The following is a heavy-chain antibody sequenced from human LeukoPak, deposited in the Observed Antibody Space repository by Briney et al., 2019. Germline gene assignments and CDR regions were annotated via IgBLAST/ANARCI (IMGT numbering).Heavy chain of an antibody. V-gene: IGHV3-21*01. J-gene: IGHJ6*02. CDR2: ISSSSSYI. CDR3: ARDVWDIVVVPAAMPFGMDV. CDR1: GFTFSSYS. Sequence: PGGSLRLSCAASGFTFSSYSMSWVRQAPGKGLEWVSSISSSSSYIYYADSVKGRFTISRDNAKNSLYLQMNSLRAEDTAVYYCARDVWDIVVVPAAMPFGMDVWGQGTTVTVSS. D-gene: IGHD2-2*01.